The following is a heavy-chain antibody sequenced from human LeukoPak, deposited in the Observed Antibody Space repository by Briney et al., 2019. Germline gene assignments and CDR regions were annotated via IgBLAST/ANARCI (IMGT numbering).Heavy chain of an antibody. CDR3: ARADGWLVGVSY. Sequence: GGSLRLSCAASGFTFSSYGMHWVRQAPGKGLEWVAVIWYDGSNKYYAESVKGRFTISRDNSKNTLYLQMNSLRAEDTAVYYCARADGWLVGVSYWGQGTLVTVSS. D-gene: IGHD6-19*01. J-gene: IGHJ4*01. CDR2: IWYDGSNK. V-gene: IGHV3-33*01. CDR1: GFTFSSYG.